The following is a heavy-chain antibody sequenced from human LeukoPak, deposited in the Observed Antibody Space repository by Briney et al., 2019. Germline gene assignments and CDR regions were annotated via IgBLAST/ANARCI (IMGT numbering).Heavy chain of an antibody. CDR1: GGTFSSYA. J-gene: IGHJ4*02. Sequence: SVKVSCKASGGTFSSYAISWARQAPGQGLEWMGRIIPILGIANYAQKFQGRATITADKSTSTAYMELSSLRSEDTAVYYCASRPLSIAAAGPLDYWGQGTLVTVSS. CDR2: IIPILGIA. CDR3: ASRPLSIAAAGPLDY. D-gene: IGHD6-13*01. V-gene: IGHV1-69*04.